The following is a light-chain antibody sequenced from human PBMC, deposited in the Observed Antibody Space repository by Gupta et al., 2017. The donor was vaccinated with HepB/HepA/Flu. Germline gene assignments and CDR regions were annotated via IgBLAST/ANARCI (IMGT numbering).Light chain of an antibody. V-gene: IGLV2-14*03. Sequence: QSALTQPASVSGSPGQSFTISCTGTSSDVGAYNYVSWYQQHPDKAPKVIIFDVSNRPSGVSNRFSGSKSGNTASLTISGLQAEDEADYYCNSYTSSSTVIFGGGTKLTVL. CDR3: NSYTSSSTVI. CDR1: SSDVGAYNY. CDR2: DVS. J-gene: IGLJ2*01.